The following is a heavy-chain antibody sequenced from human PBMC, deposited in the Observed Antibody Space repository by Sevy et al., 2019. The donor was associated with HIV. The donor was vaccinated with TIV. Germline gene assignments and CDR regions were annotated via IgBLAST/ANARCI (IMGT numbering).Heavy chain of an antibody. Sequence: GGSLRLSCAGSGFSFKNVWMTWVRQTPGKGLEWVGHAKRKSDGGSIDYGSRGNGRFTISRDDSTDMLYLQMSSLKTEDTGVYYCATVLGAGAAGAFEIWGQGTMVTVSS. J-gene: IGHJ3*02. CDR2: AKRKSDGGSI. D-gene: IGHD1-26*01. CDR3: ATVLGAGAAGAFEI. V-gene: IGHV3-15*01. CDR1: GFSFKNVW.